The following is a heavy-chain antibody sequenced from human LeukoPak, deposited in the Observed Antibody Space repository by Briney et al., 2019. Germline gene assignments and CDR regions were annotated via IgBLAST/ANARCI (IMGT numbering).Heavy chain of an antibody. CDR1: GYTFTSYD. D-gene: IGHD3-16*01. V-gene: IGHV1-8*01. Sequence: ASVKVSCKASGYTFTSYDINWVRQATGQGLEWMGWMNPNSGNTGYAQKFQGRVTMTRNTSISTAYMELSSLRSEDTAVYYCAREFRGGDPFDYWGQGTLVTVSS. CDR3: AREFRGGDPFDY. J-gene: IGHJ4*02. CDR2: MNPNSGNT.